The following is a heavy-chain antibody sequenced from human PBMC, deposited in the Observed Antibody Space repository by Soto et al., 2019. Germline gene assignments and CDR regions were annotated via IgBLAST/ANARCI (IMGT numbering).Heavy chain of an antibody. Sequence: ASVKVSCKASGYTFTNYYMHWVRQAPGQGLEWMGIINPSGGSTNYAQKFQGRVTMTRDTSTSTVYMELSSLRSEDTAVYFCTRRAGGGWAWDYWGPGTMVTVS. CDR2: INPSGGST. CDR3: TRRAGGGWAWDY. V-gene: IGHV1-46*01. D-gene: IGHD6-19*01. J-gene: IGHJ4*02. CDR1: GYTFTNYY.